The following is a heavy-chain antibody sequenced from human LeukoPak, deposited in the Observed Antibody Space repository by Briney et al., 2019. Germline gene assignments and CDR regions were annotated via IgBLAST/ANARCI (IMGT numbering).Heavy chain of an antibody. J-gene: IGHJ4*02. CDR3: ARGYDYGAYVGDFDY. D-gene: IGHD4-17*01. V-gene: IGHV1-18*01. Sequence: ASGKVSCKASGYTFTSYPISWVRQAPGPGLEVRGWITTYNGYTKYAQKPQDRVTMTTDTPTTTTYMDLSGVRSDGTTVYYCARGYDYGAYVGDFDYWGQGTLVTASA. CDR1: GYTFTSYP. CDR2: ITTYNGYT.